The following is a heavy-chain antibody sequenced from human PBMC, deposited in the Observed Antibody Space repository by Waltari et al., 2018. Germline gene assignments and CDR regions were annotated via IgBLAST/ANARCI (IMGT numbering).Heavy chain of an antibody. CDR3: ARGQGEYYYGMDV. CDR2: IIHIFGTE. J-gene: IGHJ6*02. Sequence: QVQLVQSGAEVKKPGSSVKFPCKPSGGTFSSYAIGWVRQAPGQGLEWMGGIIHIFGTENYAQKFQGRVTITTDESTSTAYMELSSLRSEDTAVYYCARGQGEYYYGMDVWGQGTTVTVSS. CDR1: GGTFSSYA. V-gene: IGHV1-69*05.